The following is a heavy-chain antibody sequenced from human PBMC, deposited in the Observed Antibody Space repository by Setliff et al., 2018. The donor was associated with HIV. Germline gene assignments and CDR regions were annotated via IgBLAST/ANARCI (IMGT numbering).Heavy chain of an antibody. J-gene: IGHJ3*02. D-gene: IGHD4-17*01. CDR3: ARDKRSFYGDYEGDAFNI. CDR1: GYTFTSYG. Sequence: GASVKVSCKASGYTFTSYGISWVRQAPGQGLEWMGWISAYNGNTNYAQKLQGRVTMTTDTSTSTAYMELRSLRSDDTAVYYCARDKRSFYGDYEGDAFNIWGQGTMVTV. CDR2: ISAYNGNT. V-gene: IGHV1-18*01.